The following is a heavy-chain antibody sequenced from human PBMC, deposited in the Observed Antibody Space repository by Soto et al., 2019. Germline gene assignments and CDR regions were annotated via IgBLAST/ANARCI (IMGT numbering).Heavy chain of an antibody. V-gene: IGHV5-51*01. D-gene: IGHD1-26*01. J-gene: IGHJ3*02. Sequence: GESLKISCMGSGYTFGSFWIGWVRQMPGKGLEWMGIIYPGDSDTRYSPSFQGHVSISADKSTTTAYLQWSSLKDSDTAMYYCARSGSGYAFDIWGKGTMVTVSS. CDR2: IYPGDSDT. CDR1: GYTFGSFW. CDR3: ARSGSGYAFDI.